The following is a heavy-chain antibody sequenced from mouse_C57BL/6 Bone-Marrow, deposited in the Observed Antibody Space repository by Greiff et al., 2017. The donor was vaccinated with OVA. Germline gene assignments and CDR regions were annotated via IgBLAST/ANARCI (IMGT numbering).Heavy chain of an antibody. J-gene: IGHJ4*01. CDR2: IHPNSGST. CDR1: GYTFTSYW. CDR3: ARSVRLSMDD. V-gene: IGHV1-64*01. D-gene: IGHD2-2*01. Sequence: QVQLQQPGAELVKPGASVKLSCKASGYTFTSYWMHWVKQRPGQGLEWIGMIHPNSGSTNYNEKFKSKATLTVDKSSSTAYMQLSSLTSEDAAVYCCARSVRLSMDDWGQGTSVTVSS.